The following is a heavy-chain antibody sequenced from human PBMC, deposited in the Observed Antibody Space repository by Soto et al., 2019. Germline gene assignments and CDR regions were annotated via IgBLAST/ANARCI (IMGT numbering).Heavy chain of an antibody. CDR1: GGSFSGYY. J-gene: IGHJ6*03. V-gene: IGHV4-34*01. CDR3: ARVDYGDYGFPGLGYYYYMDV. D-gene: IGHD4-17*01. Sequence: SETLSLTCAVYGGSFSGYYWSWIRQPPGKGLEWIGEINHSGSTNYNPSLKSRVTISVDTSKNQFSLKLSSVTAADTAVYYCARVDYGDYGFPGLGYYYYMDVWGKGTTVTVSS. CDR2: INHSGST.